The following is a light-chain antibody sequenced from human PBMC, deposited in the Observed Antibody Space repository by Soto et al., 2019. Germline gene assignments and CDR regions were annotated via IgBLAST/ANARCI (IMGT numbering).Light chain of an antibody. CDR1: QGISSY. J-gene: IGKJ1*01. Sequence: DIQMTQSPSTLSASVGDRVTITCRASQGISSYLAWYQQKPGKAPKLLIYAASTLQSGVPSRFSGSGSGTDFTLTITSLQTDDFGTYYCQQYDVHPKTFGQGTKVDIK. CDR2: AAS. V-gene: IGKV1-16*01. CDR3: QQYDVHPKT.